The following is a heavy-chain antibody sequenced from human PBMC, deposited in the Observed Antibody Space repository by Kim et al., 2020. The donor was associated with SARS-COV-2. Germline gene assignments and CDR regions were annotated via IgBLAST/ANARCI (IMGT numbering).Heavy chain of an antibody. CDR2: IYYSGNT. V-gene: IGHV4-61*01. CDR1: GGSVSSGSYF. CDR3: AGAPNDFWSGYPYDFDY. D-gene: IGHD3-3*01. Sequence: SETLSLTCTVSGGSVSSGSYFWSWIRQPPGKGLEWIGYIYYSGNTNSNPSLKSRVTMSIDTSKNQYSLKLRSVTAADTALYYCAGAPNDFWSGYPYDFDYWGAGTLVTVSS. J-gene: IGHJ4*02.